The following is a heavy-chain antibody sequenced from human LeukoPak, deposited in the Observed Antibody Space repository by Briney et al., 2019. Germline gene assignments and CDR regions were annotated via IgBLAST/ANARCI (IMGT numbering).Heavy chain of an antibody. J-gene: IGHJ3*02. CDR2: ISSSGSTI. CDR1: GFTFSSYS. CDR3: ARDYFDSGAFYSDAFDI. Sequence: GGSLRLSCAASGFTFSSYSMNWVRQAPGKGLEWVSYISSSGSTIYYADSVEGRFTISRDNTKNSLDRQMNSLRAEDTAVYYCARDYFDSGAFYSDAFDIWGQGTMVTVSS. D-gene: IGHD3-22*01. V-gene: IGHV3-48*04.